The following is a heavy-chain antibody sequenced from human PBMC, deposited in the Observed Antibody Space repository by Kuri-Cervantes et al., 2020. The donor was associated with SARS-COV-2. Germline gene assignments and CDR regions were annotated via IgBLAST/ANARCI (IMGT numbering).Heavy chain of an antibody. D-gene: IGHD6-19*01. CDR3: ARELLAGTTAPPHYWFDP. CDR1: GYTFTTYG. Sequence: ASVKVSCKASGYTFTTYGINWVRQAPGHGLEWMGWISTYMTNTKNSQKFHGRVTMTTDTSTSTAYMELRSLRSDYTAVYYIARELLAGTTAPPHYWFDPWGQGTLVTVSS. CDR2: ISTYMTNT. J-gene: IGHJ5*02. V-gene: IGHV1-18*01.